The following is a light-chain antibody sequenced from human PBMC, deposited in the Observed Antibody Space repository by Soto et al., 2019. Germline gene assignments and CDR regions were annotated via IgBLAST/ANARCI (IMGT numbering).Light chain of an antibody. CDR2: SNN. CDR3: AAWDDSLTGVV. CDR1: SSNIGSYT. J-gene: IGLJ2*01. Sequence: QSVLTQPPSASETPGQRVTVSCSGSSSNIGSYTVNWYQQLPGTAPKLLIYSNNQRTSGVPDRFSSSKSGTSASLAISGLQSEDEADYDCAAWDDSLTGVVFGGGTKLTVL. V-gene: IGLV1-44*01.